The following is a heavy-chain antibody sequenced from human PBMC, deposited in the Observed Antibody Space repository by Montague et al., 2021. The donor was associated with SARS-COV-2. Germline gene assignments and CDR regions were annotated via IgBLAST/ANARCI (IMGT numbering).Heavy chain of an antibody. J-gene: IGHJ6*02. CDR1: GASISSPSYY. CDR2: IYYSGDT. Sequence: SETLSLTCTVSGASISSPSYYWDWIRQPPGNGLEWIASIYYSGDTYHNPSLKSRVTISVDTSKNQFSLRLSSVAAADTALYYCARYYERSWDVWGQGTTVTVSS. V-gene: IGHV4-39*01. CDR3: ARYYERSWDV. D-gene: IGHD3-16*01.